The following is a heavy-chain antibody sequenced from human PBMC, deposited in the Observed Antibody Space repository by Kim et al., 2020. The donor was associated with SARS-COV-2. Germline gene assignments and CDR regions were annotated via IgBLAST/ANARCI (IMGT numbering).Heavy chain of an antibody. CDR3: ARHPFLDIAAAKLNWFDP. CDR2: IYYSGST. Sequence: SETLSLTCTVSGGSISSSSYYWGWIRQPPGKGLEWIGSIYYSGSTYYNPSLKSRVTISVDTSKNQFSLKLSSVTAADTAVYYCARHPFLDIAAAKLNWFDPWGQGTLVTVSS. V-gene: IGHV4-39*01. D-gene: IGHD6-13*01. J-gene: IGHJ5*02. CDR1: GGSISSSSYY.